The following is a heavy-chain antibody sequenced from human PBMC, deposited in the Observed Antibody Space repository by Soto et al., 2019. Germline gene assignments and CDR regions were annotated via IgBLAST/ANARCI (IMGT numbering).Heavy chain of an antibody. V-gene: IGHV3-21*01. D-gene: IGHD5-18*01. CDR2: ISSSSSYI. Sequence: GGSLRLSCAASGFTFSSYSMNWGRQAPGKGLEWVSSISSSSSYIYYADPVKGRFTISRDNAKNSLYLQMNSLRAEDTAVYYCARDIQLWLSDYYYGMDVWGQGTTVTV. CDR1: GFTFSSYS. J-gene: IGHJ6*02. CDR3: ARDIQLWLSDYYYGMDV.